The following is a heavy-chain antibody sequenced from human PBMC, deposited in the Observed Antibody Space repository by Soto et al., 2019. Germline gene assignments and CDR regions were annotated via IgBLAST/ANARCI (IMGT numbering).Heavy chain of an antibody. J-gene: IGHJ4*02. CDR3: ARGSSNLAYYVAF. D-gene: IGHD6-13*01. V-gene: IGHV3-48*02. CDR1: GFTFSSYS. CDR2: ITSSGTTV. Sequence: EVHLVESGGGLVQPGGSLRLSCAASGFTFSSYSLHWVRQAPGKGLEGVSYITSSGTTVYYADSVRGRFTISRDNAKNSLYLQMNSLRDDETAVYYCARGSSNLAYYVAFWGQGTLVTVSS.